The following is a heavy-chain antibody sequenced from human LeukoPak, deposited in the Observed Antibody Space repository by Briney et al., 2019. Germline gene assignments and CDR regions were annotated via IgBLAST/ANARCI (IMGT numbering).Heavy chain of an antibody. CDR1: GFTFSSYG. J-gene: IGHJ4*02. Sequence: GGSLRLSCAASGFTFSSYGMNWVRQAPGKGLEWVAFIRYDGSIKYSADSVKGRFTISRENSKNTLFLQMNNLRPEDTAVYYCAKDLDGWGSYDYWGQGTLVTVSS. CDR3: AKDLDGWGSYDY. V-gene: IGHV3-30*02. CDR2: IRYDGSIK. D-gene: IGHD3-10*01.